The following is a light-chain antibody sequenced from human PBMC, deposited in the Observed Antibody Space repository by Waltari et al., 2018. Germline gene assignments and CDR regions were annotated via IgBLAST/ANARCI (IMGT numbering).Light chain of an antibody. Sequence: SYVLTQPPSVSVAEGKTARIPCGGTNIGSKNVHWYQHMPGQAPVMVVYSDIDRPSGIPVRFSGSKSESTATLTISRVEAGDEADYYCQVWDSSSDVVFGGGTKLTVL. CDR3: QVWDSSSDVV. J-gene: IGLJ2*01. CDR2: SDI. V-gene: IGLV3-21*04. CDR1: NIGSKN.